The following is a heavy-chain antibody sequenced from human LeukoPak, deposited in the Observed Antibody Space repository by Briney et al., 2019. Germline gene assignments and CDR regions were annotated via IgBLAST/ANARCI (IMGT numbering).Heavy chain of an antibody. J-gene: IGHJ4*02. CDR3: ATGVTMIVVVQYFDY. CDR2: FDPEDGET. Sequence: ASVKVSCKVSGYTLTELSMHCVRQAPGKGLEWMGGFDPEDGETIYAQKFQGRVTMTEDTSTDTAYMELSSLRSEDTAVYYCATGVTMIVVVQYFDYWGQGTLVTVSS. V-gene: IGHV1-24*01. D-gene: IGHD3-22*01. CDR1: GYTLTELS.